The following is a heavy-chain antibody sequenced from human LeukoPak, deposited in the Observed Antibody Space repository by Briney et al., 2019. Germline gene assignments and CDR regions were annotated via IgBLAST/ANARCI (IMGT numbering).Heavy chain of an antibody. J-gene: IGHJ4*02. V-gene: IGHV4-38-2*02. CDR3: ARAYCGGDCHDYYFDY. CDR1: GYSISSGYY. CDR2: MFRSGTT. Sequence: SETLSLTCTVSGYSISSGYYWGWIRQPPGKGLEWIGSMFRSGTTYYNPSLKSRVTISIDMSRNQFSLSLSSVTAADTAVYYCARAYCGGDCHDYYFDYWGQGTLVTVSS. D-gene: IGHD2-21*02.